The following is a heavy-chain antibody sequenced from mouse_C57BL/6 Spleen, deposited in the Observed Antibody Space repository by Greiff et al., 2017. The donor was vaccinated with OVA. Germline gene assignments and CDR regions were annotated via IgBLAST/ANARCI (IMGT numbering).Heavy chain of an antibody. Sequence: EVKLVESGGDLVKPGGSLKLSCAASGFTFSSYGMSWVRQTPDKRLEWVATISSGGSYTYYPDSVKGRFTISRDNAKNTLYLQMSSLKSEDTAMYYCARRGDYDGDYYAMDYWGQGTSVTVSS. D-gene: IGHD2-4*01. J-gene: IGHJ4*01. CDR1: GFTFSSYG. CDR2: ISSGGSYT. V-gene: IGHV5-6*02. CDR3: ARRGDYDGDYYAMDY.